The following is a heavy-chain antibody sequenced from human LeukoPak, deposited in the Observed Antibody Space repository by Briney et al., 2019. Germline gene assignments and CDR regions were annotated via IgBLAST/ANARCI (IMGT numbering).Heavy chain of an antibody. V-gene: IGHV3-48*03. CDR2: ISSSGSTM. J-gene: IGHJ4*02. Sequence: GGSLRLSCAASGFTFSSYEMNWVRQAPGKGLEWVSYISSSGSTMYCADSVKGRFTISRDNAKNALYLQMNSLRAEDTAVYYCARLYYGDYVYYFDYWGQGTLVTVSS. CDR1: GFTFSSYE. CDR3: ARLYYGDYVYYFDY. D-gene: IGHD4-17*01.